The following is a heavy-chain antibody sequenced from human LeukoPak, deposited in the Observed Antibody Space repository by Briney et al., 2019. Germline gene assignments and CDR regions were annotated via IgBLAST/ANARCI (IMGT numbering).Heavy chain of an antibody. CDR2: IYHSGST. D-gene: IGHD5-24*01. Sequence: SETPSLTCAVSGGSISSSNWWTWVRQPPGKGLEWIGEIYHSGSTNYNSSLKSRVTISVDKSKNQFSLKLISVTAADTAVYYCARVQYGSLDFWGQGTLVTVSS. V-gene: IGHV4-4*02. CDR1: GGSISSSNW. CDR3: ARVQYGSLDF. J-gene: IGHJ4*02.